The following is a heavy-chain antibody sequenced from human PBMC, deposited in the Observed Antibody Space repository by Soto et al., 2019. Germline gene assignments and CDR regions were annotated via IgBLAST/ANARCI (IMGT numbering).Heavy chain of an antibody. Sequence: ASETLSLTCTVSGGSISIYYGSWIRQPPGKGLEWIGYIYYSGSTNYNPSLKSRVTISVDTSKNQFSLKLSSVTAADTAVYYCARDLTSSGWYYFDYWGQGTLVTVSS. CDR1: GGSISIYY. J-gene: IGHJ4*02. D-gene: IGHD6-19*01. CDR2: IYYSGST. CDR3: ARDLTSSGWYYFDY. V-gene: IGHV4-59*01.